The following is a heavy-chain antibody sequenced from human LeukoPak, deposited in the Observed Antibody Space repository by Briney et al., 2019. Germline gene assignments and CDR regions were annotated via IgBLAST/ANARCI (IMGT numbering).Heavy chain of an antibody. V-gene: IGHV4-30-2*01. CDR3: ARSRKDYDFWSGYYEVSYFDY. D-gene: IGHD3-3*01. J-gene: IGHJ4*02. Sequence: SQTLSLTCTVSGGSLSSGGYYWSWIRQPPGKGLEWIGYIYDSGSTYYNPSLKSRVTITEDRSKNQFSLKLSSVTAADTAVYYCARSRKDYDFWSGYYEVSYFDYWGQGTLVTVSS. CDR2: IYDSGST. CDR1: GGSLSSGGYY.